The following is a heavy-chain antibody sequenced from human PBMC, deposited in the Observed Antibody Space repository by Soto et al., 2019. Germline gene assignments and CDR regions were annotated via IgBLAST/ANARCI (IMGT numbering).Heavy chain of an antibody. CDR3: ARDRGPSSGYYPYWFDP. J-gene: IGHJ5*02. D-gene: IGHD3-22*01. CDR2: IIPIFGTA. V-gene: IGHV1-69*12. CDR1: GGTFSSYA. Sequence: QVQLVQSGAEVKKPGSSVKVSCKASGGTFSSYAISWVRQAPGQGLEWMGEIIPIFGTANYAQKFQGRVTITAHASPSIXYMELSSLRSEDTAVYYCARDRGPSSGYYPYWFDPWGQGTLVSVSS.